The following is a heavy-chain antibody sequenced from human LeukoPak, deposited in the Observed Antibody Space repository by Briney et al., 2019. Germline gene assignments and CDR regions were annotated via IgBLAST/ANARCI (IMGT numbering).Heavy chain of an antibody. V-gene: IGHV1-18*01. CDR1: GYTFTSYG. J-gene: IGHJ4*02. D-gene: IGHD6-19*01. Sequence: ASVTVSCTASGYTFTSYGISWVRQAPGQGLEWMGWISAYNGNTNYAQKLQGRVTMTTDTSTSTAYMEPRSLRSDDTAVYYCARVEDSSGFDYWGQGTLVTVSS. CDR2: ISAYNGNT. CDR3: ARVEDSSGFDY.